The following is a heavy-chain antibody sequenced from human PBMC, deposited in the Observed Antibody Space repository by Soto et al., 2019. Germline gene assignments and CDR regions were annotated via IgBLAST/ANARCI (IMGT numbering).Heavy chain of an antibody. CDR3: AKETGTTFG. Sequence: PGGSLILSCAAPGFTFSSDAMHWVRQAPGKGLEWVAVISYDGSNKYYADSVKGRFTISRDNSKNTLYLQMNSLRAEDTAVYYCAKETGTTFGWGQGTLVTVSS. CDR1: GFTFSSDA. V-gene: IGHV3-30-3*01. J-gene: IGHJ4*01. D-gene: IGHD1-7*01. CDR2: ISYDGSNK.